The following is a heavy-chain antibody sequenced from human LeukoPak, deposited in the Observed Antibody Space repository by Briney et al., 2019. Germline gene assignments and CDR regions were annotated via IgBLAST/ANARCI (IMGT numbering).Heavy chain of an antibody. CDR3: ARSRLDDSSGYYVDY. Sequence: GGSLRLSCAASGFTVSSNYMSWVRQAPGKGLEWVSVIYSGGSTYYADSVKGRFTISRDNSKNTLYLQMNSLRAEDTAVYYCARSRLDDSSGYYVDYWGQGTLVTVSS. V-gene: IGHV3-53*01. J-gene: IGHJ4*02. CDR1: GFTVSSNY. D-gene: IGHD3-22*01. CDR2: IYSGGST.